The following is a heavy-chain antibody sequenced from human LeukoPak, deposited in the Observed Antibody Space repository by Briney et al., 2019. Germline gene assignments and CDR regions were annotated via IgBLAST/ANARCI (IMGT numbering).Heavy chain of an antibody. CDR3: ARDRGHFDL. Sequence: ASVTVSCKASGYSFTNYALHWVRQAPGQRLEGMGWINAGNGNTKYSQKLQGRVTITRDTSASTAYMELSSLRSEDTAVYYCARDRGHFDLWGRGTLVTVSS. V-gene: IGHV1-3*01. CDR1: GYSFTNYA. D-gene: IGHD1-26*01. J-gene: IGHJ2*01. CDR2: INAGNGNT.